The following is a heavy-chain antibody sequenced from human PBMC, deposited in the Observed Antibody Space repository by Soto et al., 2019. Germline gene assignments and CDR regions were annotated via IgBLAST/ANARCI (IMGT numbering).Heavy chain of an antibody. D-gene: IGHD5-12*01. V-gene: IGHV4-59*08. CDR2: IYYSGST. J-gene: IGHJ6*03. Sequence: PSETLSLTCTVSGGSISSYYWSWIRQPPGKGLEWIGYIYYSGSTNYNPSLKRRVTISVDTPKTQFSLKLSSVTAADTAVYYCARHRDSGYSGYEIGPTLYYYYMDVWGKGTTVTVSS. CDR3: ARHRDSGYSGYEIGPTLYYYYMDV. CDR1: GGSISSYY.